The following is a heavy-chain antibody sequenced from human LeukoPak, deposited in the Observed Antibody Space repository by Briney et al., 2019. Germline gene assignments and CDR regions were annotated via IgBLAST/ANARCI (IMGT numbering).Heavy chain of an antibody. V-gene: IGHV4-59*11. J-gene: IGHJ4*02. D-gene: IGHD3-9*01. CDR3: AREGRAYDILTGYYKWEYYFDY. Sequence: SETLSLTCTVSGGSISSHYWSWIRQPPGKGLEWIGYIYYSGSTNYNPSLKSRVTISVDTSKNQFSLKLSSVTAEDTAVYYCAREGRAYDILTGYYKWEYYFDYWGQGTLVTVSS. CDR1: GGSISSHY. CDR2: IYYSGST.